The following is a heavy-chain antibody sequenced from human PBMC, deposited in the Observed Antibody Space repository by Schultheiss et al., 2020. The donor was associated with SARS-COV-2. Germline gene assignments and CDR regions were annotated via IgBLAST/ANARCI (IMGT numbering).Heavy chain of an antibody. CDR3: ARETSHASYYYYYMDV. J-gene: IGHJ6*03. D-gene: IGHD2-2*01. CDR2: IGTAGDT. CDR1: GFTFSSYA. Sequence: GGSLRLSCAASGFTFSSYAMSWVRQAPGKGLEWVSAIGTAGDTYYPGSVKGRFTISRENAKNSLYLQMNSLRAGDTAVYYCARETSHASYYYYYMDVWGRGTTVTVSS. V-gene: IGHV3-13*01.